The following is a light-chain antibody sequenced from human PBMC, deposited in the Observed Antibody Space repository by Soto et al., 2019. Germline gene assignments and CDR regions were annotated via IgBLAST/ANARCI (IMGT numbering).Light chain of an antibody. CDR2: GNS. J-gene: IGLJ2*01. CDR3: QSYDSSLSGPGPV. CDR1: SSNIGAGYD. Sequence: QAVVTQPPSVSGAPGQRVTISCTGSSSNIGAGYDVHWYQQLPGTAPKLLIYGNSNRPSGVPDRFSGSKSGTSASLAITGLQAEDEAEYYCQSYDSSLSGPGPVFGGGTKLTVL. V-gene: IGLV1-40*01.